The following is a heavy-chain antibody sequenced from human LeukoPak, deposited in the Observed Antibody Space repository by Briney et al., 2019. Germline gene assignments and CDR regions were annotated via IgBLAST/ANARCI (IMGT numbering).Heavy chain of an antibody. D-gene: IGHD3-10*01. CDR1: GYTFTSYY. CDR2: INPSGGST. V-gene: IGHV1-46*01. Sequence: ASVKVSCKASGYTFTSYYMHWVRQAPGQGLEWMGIINPSGGSTSYAQKFQGRVTMTRDMSISTAYMELRRLRSDDTAVYYCARVQRWFGEEALDIWGQGTMVTVSS. J-gene: IGHJ3*02. CDR3: ARVQRWFGEEALDI.